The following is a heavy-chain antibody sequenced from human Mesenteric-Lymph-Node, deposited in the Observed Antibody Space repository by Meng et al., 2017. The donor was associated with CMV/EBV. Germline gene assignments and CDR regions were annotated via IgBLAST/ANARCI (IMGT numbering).Heavy chain of an antibody. CDR3: ARDDRAGYAGYDSPHY. CDR1: GFTFSSYD. V-gene: IGHV3-13*01. CDR2: IGTAGDT. J-gene: IGHJ4*02. Sequence: GESLKISCAASGFTFSSYDMHWVRQATGKGLEWVSAIGTAGDTYYPGSVNGRFIISRDNSKNMLYLQMNSLRPEDTAVYYCARDDRAGYAGYDSPHYWGQGTLVTVSS. D-gene: IGHD5-12*01.